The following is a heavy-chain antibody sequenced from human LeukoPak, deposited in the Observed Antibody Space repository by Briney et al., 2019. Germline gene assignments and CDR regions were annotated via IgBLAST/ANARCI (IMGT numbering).Heavy chain of an antibody. Sequence: SGPTLVNPTQTLTLTCTFSGFSLSSSGVGVGWIRQPLGKALEWLALIYWDDDKRYSPSLKSRLTITKDTSKNQVVLTLTNMDPVDTGTYYCAHSGTVTSPHDAFDVWGQGTMVTASS. D-gene: IGHD4-17*01. CDR3: AHSGTVTSPHDAFDV. CDR1: GFSLSSSGVG. J-gene: IGHJ3*01. V-gene: IGHV2-5*02. CDR2: IYWDDDK.